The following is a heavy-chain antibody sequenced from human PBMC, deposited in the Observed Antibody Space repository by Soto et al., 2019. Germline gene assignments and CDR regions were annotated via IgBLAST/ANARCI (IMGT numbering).Heavy chain of an antibody. Sequence: SSPKLSGTAPAHTFTSNSSGWALHARGQGLEWIGRINVDNVNAKYAQQRQGRVTFTTDTSTTIAYMDLRSLRSDDTAVYYCARISSASIGLLPEFWGRG. CDR1: AHTFTSNS. V-gene: IGHV1-18*04. CDR3: ARISSASIGLLPEF. D-gene: IGHD3-22*01. J-gene: IGHJ4*02. CDR2: INVDNVNA.